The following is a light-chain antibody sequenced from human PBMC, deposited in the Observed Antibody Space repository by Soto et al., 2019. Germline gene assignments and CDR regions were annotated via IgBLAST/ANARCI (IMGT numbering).Light chain of an antibody. V-gene: IGKV1-39*01. CDR2: GAS. J-gene: IGKJ2*01. Sequence: DLQMTQSPSSLSASVGERVTITCRASRTINDFLSWYQQKPGKPPKLLIYGASRLQSGVPSRFTGSGSGTDFLLTISDLQAEDVASYFCQQSSSTPYTFGQATKLELK. CDR1: RTINDF. CDR3: QQSSSTPYT.